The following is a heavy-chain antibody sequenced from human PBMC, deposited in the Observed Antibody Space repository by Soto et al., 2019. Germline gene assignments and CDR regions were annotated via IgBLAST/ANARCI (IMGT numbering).Heavy chain of an antibody. CDR3: ARGGVSTRTFDY. Sequence: PGESLKISCKGSGYNFAGYRIALVRQMPGKGLELMGIIYPSDSDTRYRPSFQGQVTISADKSISSAYLQWSSLRASATAMYSCARGGVSTRTFDYWCQGTPVTVS. CDR1: GYNFAGYR. D-gene: IGHD3-3*01. CDR2: IYPSDSDT. J-gene: IGHJ4*02. V-gene: IGHV5-51*01.